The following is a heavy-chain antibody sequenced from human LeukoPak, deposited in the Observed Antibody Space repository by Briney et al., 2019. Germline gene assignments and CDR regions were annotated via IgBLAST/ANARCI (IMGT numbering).Heavy chain of an antibody. CDR2: IDNSDTTI. CDR1: GFTFTDYY. J-gene: IGHJ4*02. CDR3: ARRKHSSGWSPNEYYFDY. V-gene: IGHV3-11*01. D-gene: IGHD6-13*01. Sequence: PGGSLRLSCAASGFTFTDYYMSWIRQAPGKGLEWVSYIDNSDTTIYYAHSVKGRFTISRDNANNSLYLQMNSLRAEDTAVYYCARRKHSSGWSPNEYYFDYWGQGTLVTVSS.